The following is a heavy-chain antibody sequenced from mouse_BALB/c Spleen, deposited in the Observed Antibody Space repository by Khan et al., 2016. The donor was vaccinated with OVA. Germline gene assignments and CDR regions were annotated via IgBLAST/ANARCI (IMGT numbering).Heavy chain of an antibody. D-gene: IGHD1-1*01. CDR3: ARENYYGSSHYAMDY. CDR2: ISPGSGTP. CDR1: GYTFTSYW. J-gene: IGHJ4*01. V-gene: IGHV1S41*01. Sequence: DLVKPGASVKLSYKASGYTFTSYWINWIKQRPGQGLEWIGRISPGSGTPYYNEMFKGKATLTVDTSSSTAYIQLSSLSSEDYAVYFCARENYYGSSHYAMDYWGQGTSVTVSS.